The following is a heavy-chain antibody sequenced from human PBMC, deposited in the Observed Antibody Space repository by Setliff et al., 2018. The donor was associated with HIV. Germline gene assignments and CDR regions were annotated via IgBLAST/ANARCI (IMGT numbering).Heavy chain of an antibody. V-gene: IGHV3-23*01. CDR3: AQAQTSVSGSYYQYLQH. D-gene: IGHD3-10*01. CDR2: LSGSGGST. CDR1: GFSFSNSA. J-gene: IGHJ1*01. Sequence: GGSLRLSCAASGFSFSNSAMHWVRQASGKGLEWVSSLSGSGGSTYYADSVKGRFTISRDNSKNTLYLRMNSLRAEDTAVYYCAQAQTSVSGSYYQYLQHWGQGTLVTVSS.